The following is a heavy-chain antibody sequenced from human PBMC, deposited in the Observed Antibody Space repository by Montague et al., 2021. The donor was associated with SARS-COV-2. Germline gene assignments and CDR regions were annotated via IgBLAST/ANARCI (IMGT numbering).Heavy chain of an antibody. V-gene: IGHV4-31*03. Sequence: TLSLTCTVSGGSISSGGYYWSWIRQHPGRGLEWIGYIHCSGSTYYNPSLKSRVTISVGTSKNQLSLRLSAVTAADTAVNYCARQPTLEYCGGDCYLDAFDIWGQGTLVTVSS. J-gene: IGHJ3*02. CDR1: GGSISSGGYY. CDR2: IHCSGST. D-gene: IGHD2-21*02. CDR3: ARQPTLEYCGGDCYLDAFDI.